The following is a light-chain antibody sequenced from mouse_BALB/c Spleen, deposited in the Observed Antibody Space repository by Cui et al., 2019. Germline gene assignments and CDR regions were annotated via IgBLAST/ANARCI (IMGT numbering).Light chain of an antibody. CDR2: STS. V-gene: IGKV4-57-1*01. CDR3: QQYSGYPLT. Sequence: ENVLTQSPAIMSASPGEKVTMTCRASSSVSSSYLHWYQQKSGASPKLWIYSTSNLASGVPARFSGSGSGTSYSLTISSVEAEDAATYYCQQYSGYPLTFGGGTKLGIK. CDR1: SSVSSSY. J-gene: IGKJ2*01.